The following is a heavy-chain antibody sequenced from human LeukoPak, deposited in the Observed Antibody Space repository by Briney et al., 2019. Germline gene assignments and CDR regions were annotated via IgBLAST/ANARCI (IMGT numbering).Heavy chain of an antibody. Sequence: PGESLKISCKGSGYSFTSYWIGWVRQMPGKGLEWMGIIYPGDSDTRYSPSFQGQVTISADKSISTAYLQWSSLKASDTAMYYCARHGIVATEVDWFDPWAKGTLVTVSS. J-gene: IGHJ5*02. CDR3: ARHGIVATEVDWFDP. D-gene: IGHD5-12*01. CDR1: GYSFTSYW. CDR2: IYPGDSDT. V-gene: IGHV5-51*01.